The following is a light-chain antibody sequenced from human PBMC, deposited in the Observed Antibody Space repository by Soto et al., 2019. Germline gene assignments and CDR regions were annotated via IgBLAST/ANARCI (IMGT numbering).Light chain of an antibody. J-gene: IGKJ4*01. CDR1: QTIATY. CDR2: TSS. CDR3: QKSYSSLVT. Sequence: IEMTQSPASLSSSVGDRVTITCRASQTIATYLNWFQHKSGRAPKLLIYTSSSVNSGVSSRFRGSGSGTDFTLNIYDVQPEDSATYYCQKSYSSLVTFGAGTKVDIK. V-gene: IGKV1-39*01.